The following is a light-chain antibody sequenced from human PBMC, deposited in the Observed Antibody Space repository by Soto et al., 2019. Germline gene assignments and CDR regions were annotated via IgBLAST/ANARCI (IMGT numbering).Light chain of an antibody. CDR1: QSVSSY. CDR3: QQRSNWPLFT. J-gene: IGKJ3*01. CDR2: DAS. Sequence: ETVLTQSPATLSLSPGERATLSCRASQSVSSYLAWYQQKPGQGPRLLIYDASNRATGIPARFSGSGSGPDFTLTISSLEPEDFAVYYCQQRSNWPLFTFGPGTKVDIK. V-gene: IGKV3-11*01.